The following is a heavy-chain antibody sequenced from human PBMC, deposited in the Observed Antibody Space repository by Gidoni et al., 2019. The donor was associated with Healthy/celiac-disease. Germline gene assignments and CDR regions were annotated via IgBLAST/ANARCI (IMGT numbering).Heavy chain of an antibody. D-gene: IGHD3-10*01. CDR2: ISSSGSTI. J-gene: IGHJ4*02. CDR1: GIPFSAYY. V-gene: IGHV3-11*01. CDR3: ARDGGWEYGSGSYSHQNFDY. Sequence: QVQLVESGGGLVKPGGSLRRSCAASGIPFSAYYMSRIRPAPGKGLEWVSYISSSGSTIYYADSVKGRFTISRDNAKNSLYLQMNSLRAEDTAVYYCARDGGWEYGSGSYSHQNFDYWGQGTLVTVSS.